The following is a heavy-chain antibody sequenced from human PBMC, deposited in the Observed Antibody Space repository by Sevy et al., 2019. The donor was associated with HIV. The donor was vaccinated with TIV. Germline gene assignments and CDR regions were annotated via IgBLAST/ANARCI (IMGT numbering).Heavy chain of an antibody. CDR1: GGSINSGNYY. CDR2: IYTSGST. Sequence: SETLSLTCTVSGGSINSGNYYWSWIRQPAGKGLEWIGRIYTSGSTNYNPSLKSRVTISVDTSKNQFSLKLSSVTAADTAVYYCARESGDCSGTSCYEGVFDYWGQGTLVTVSS. D-gene: IGHD2-2*01. J-gene: IGHJ4*02. CDR3: ARESGDCSGTSCYEGVFDY. V-gene: IGHV4-61*02.